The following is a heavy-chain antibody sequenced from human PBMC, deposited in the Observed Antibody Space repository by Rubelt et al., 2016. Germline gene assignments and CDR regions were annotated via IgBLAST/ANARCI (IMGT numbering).Heavy chain of an antibody. Sequence: VQLVESGGGLVQPGGSLRLSCAASGFTVSSNYMSWVRQAPGKGLEWVAVASFDGSNTFYADSEKGRFTISRDNFKNTLYLQVNSLRGSASAPTLFPLVSCEXSXSXXXSXXVGCLAXXF. CDR1: GFTVSSNY. CDR3: PLVSCEXSXSXXXSXXVGCLAXXF. D-gene: IGHD3-3*01. CDR2: ASFDGSNT. J-gene: IGHJ1*01. V-gene: IGHV3-30*03.